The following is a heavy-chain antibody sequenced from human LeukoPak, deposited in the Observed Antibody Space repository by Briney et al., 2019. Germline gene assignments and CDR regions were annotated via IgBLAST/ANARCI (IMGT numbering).Heavy chain of an antibody. CDR3: ARGLNNYCSGGICYSGS. CDR1: GGSFSGYY. V-gene: IGHV4-34*01. CDR2: INHSGST. J-gene: IGHJ4*02. Sequence: SETLSLTCAVYGGSFSGYYWSWIRQPPGKGLEWIGEINHSGSTNYNPSLKSRVTISVDTSKNQFSLKLSSVTAADTAVYYCARGLNNYCSGGICYSGSWGQGTLVTVSS. D-gene: IGHD2-15*01.